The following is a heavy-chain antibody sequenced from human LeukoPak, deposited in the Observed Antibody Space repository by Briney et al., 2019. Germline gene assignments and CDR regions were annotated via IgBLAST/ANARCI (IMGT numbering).Heavy chain of an antibody. Sequence: GGSLRLSCAASGFTFSNAWVSWVRQAPGKGLEWVGRIKSKTDGGTTDYAAPVKGRFTISRDDSKNTLYLQMNSLKTEDTAVYYCTTDPTPVYYYDSSGSIDYWGQGTLVTVSS. D-gene: IGHD3-22*01. CDR2: IKSKTDGGTT. CDR1: GFTFSNAW. CDR3: TTDPTPVYYYDSSGSIDY. J-gene: IGHJ4*02. V-gene: IGHV3-15*01.